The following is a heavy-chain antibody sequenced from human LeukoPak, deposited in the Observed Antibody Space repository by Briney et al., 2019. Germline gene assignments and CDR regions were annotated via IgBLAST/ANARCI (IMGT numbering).Heavy chain of an antibody. D-gene: IGHD3-3*01. Sequence: ASVKVSCKASGYTFTGYYMHWVRQAPGQGLEWMGWTNPNSGGTNYAQKFQGRVTMTRNTSISTAYMELSSLRSEDTAVYYCARHRYGVVDYYYYGMDVWGQGTTVTVSS. CDR1: GYTFTGYY. CDR3: ARHRYGVVDYYYYGMDV. CDR2: TNPNSGGT. J-gene: IGHJ6*02. V-gene: IGHV1-2*02.